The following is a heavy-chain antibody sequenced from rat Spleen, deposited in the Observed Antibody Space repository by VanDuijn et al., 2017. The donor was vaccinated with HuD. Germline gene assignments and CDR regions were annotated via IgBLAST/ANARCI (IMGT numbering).Heavy chain of an antibody. CDR3: ARRVYSNYPYFDY. Sequence: EVQLVESGGGLVRPGRPMKLSCAASGFTFSAYYMAWVRQAPTRGLEWVASISAGGGNTYYRDSVKGRFTISRDNAKSTLYLQMDSLRSEDTATYYCARRVYSNYPYFDYWGQGVMVTVSS. CDR2: ISAGGGNT. CDR1: GFTFSAYY. V-gene: IGHV5-25*01. D-gene: IGHD1-2*01. J-gene: IGHJ2*01.